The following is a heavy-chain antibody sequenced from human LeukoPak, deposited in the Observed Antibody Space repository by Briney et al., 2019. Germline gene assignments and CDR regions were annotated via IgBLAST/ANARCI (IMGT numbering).Heavy chain of an antibody. D-gene: IGHD4-11*01. CDR1: GFLFTSYW. CDR2: IKENGNEQ. CDR3: ARGPGDYDASDI. Sequence: TGGSLRLSCEASGFLFTSYWMSWVRQAPGKGPEWVAHIKENGNEQYYADSVKGRFTISRDNVKQSLCLQMNNLRVEDTAVYYCARGPGDYDASDIWGQGTMVTVSS. V-gene: IGHV3-7*01. J-gene: IGHJ3*02.